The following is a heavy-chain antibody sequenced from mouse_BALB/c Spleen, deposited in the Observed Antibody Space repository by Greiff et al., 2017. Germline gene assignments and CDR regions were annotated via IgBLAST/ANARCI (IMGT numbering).Heavy chain of an antibody. CDR1: GYAFSSYW. D-gene: IGHD3-3*01. CDR3: GRGGTGVDD. CDR2: IYPGDGDT. Sequence: VQRVESGAELVRPGSSVKISCTASGYAFSSYWMNWVQQSPGQGLEWIGQIYPGDGDTNYTGKFKGKATLTADKSSSTAYMQLSSLTSEDSAVYFCGRGGTGVDDWGQGTTVTVSS. V-gene: IGHV1-80*01. J-gene: IGHJ2*01.